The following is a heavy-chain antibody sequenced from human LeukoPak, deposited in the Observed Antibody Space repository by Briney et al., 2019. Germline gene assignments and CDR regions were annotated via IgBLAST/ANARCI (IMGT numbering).Heavy chain of an antibody. CDR3: ATSNTVIDAFDI. D-gene: IGHD4-17*01. Sequence: ASVKVSCTASGYTFTGYYMHWVRQAPGQGLEWMGWINTNSGGTNYAQKFQGRVTMTRDTSISTAYMELSRLRSDDTAVYYCATSNTVIDAFDIWGQGTMVTVSS. J-gene: IGHJ3*02. CDR2: INTNSGGT. V-gene: IGHV1-2*02. CDR1: GYTFTGYY.